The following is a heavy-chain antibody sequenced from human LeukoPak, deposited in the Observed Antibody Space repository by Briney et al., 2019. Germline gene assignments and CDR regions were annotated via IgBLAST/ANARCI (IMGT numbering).Heavy chain of an antibody. CDR2: IYTTGST. CDR3: ARRGTLYYYGSGSPFDY. D-gene: IGHD3-10*01. Sequence: SETLSLTCTVSGGSISSDYWSWIRQPAGKGLEWIGRIYTTGSTNYSPSLKSRVTMSVDTSKNQFSLKLSSVTAADTAVYYCARRGTLYYYGSGSPFDYWGQGTLVTVSS. CDR1: GGSISSDY. V-gene: IGHV4-4*07. J-gene: IGHJ4*02.